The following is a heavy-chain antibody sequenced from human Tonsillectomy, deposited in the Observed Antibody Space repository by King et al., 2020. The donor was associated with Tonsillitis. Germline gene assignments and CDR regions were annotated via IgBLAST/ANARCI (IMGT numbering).Heavy chain of an antibody. CDR2: INHSGST. D-gene: IGHD2-21*02. CDR1: GGSFIGYY. CDR3: ARGDIVVVTAILGGYFYY. Sequence: VQLQQWGAGLLKPSETLSLTCAVYGGSFIGYYWSWIRQPPGKGLEWIGEINHSGSTSYNPSLKSRVTISVDTSMNHFSLRLSSVTAADTATYYCARGDIVVVTAILGGYFYYWGLGNLVTGAS. V-gene: IGHV4-34*01. J-gene: IGHJ4*02.